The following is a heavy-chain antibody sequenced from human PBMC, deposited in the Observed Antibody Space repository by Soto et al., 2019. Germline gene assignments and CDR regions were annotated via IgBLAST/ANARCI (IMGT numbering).Heavy chain of an antibody. CDR2: INAGNGNT. CDR3: ASVLRQDSNGSYFPLDF. Sequence: QVQLVQSGAEVKKPGASVKVSCKASGYTFTSYAMHWVRQAPGQRREWMGWINAGNGNTKYSQKLQGRVTITRDTSASTAYMELSSLLSEDTAVYYCASVLRQDSNGSYFPLDFWGQGTLVTVSS. CDR1: GYTFTSYA. D-gene: IGHD1-26*01. J-gene: IGHJ4*02. V-gene: IGHV1-3*01.